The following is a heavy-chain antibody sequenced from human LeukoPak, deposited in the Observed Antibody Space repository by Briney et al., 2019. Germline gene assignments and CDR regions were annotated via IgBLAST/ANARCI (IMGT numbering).Heavy chain of an antibody. CDR2: IYYSGST. CDR3: ARIGYCTNGVCSDYFDY. V-gene: IGHV4-59*01. Sequence: PSETLSLTCTVSGGSISSYYWSWIRQPPGKGLEWIGYIYYSGSTNYNPSLKSRVTIPVDTSKNQFSLKLSSVTAADTAVYYCARIGYCTNGVCSDYFDYWGQGTLVTVSS. J-gene: IGHJ4*02. CDR1: GGSISSYY. D-gene: IGHD2-8*01.